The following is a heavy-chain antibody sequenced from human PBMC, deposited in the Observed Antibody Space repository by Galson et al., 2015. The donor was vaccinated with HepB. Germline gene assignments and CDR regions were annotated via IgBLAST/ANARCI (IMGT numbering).Heavy chain of an antibody. J-gene: IGHJ3*02. CDR2: ISSNGGST. CDR3: VKVVGYSGYDSDDAFDI. V-gene: IGHV3-64D*06. CDR1: GFTFSSYW. Sequence: SLRLSCAASGFTFSSYWMHWVRQAPGKGLEYVSAISSNGGSTYYADSVKGRFTISRDNSKNTLYLQMSSLRAEDTAVYYCVKVVGYSGYDSDDAFDIWGQGTMVTVSS. D-gene: IGHD5-12*01.